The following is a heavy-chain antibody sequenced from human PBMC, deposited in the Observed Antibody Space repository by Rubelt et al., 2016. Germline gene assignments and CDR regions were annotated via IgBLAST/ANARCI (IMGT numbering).Heavy chain of an antibody. CDR3: ASMYSSSWYRGWFDP. CDR1: GYTFTGYY. J-gene: IGHJ5*02. Sequence: QVQLVQSGAEVKKPGASVKVSCKASGYTFTGYYMHWVRQAPGQGLEWMGWSNPNSGGTNYAQKFQGRVTMTRDTSISTAYMELRSLRSDDTAVYYCASMYSSSWYRGWFDPWGQGTLVTVSS. V-gene: IGHV1-2*02. CDR2: SNPNSGGT. D-gene: IGHD6-13*01.